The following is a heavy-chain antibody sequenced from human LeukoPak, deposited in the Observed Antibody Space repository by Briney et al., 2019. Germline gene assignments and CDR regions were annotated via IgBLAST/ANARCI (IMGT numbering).Heavy chain of an antibody. CDR3: AREGYDFWSGYYTTPNWFDP. D-gene: IGHD3-3*01. J-gene: IGHJ5*02. CDR2: IWYDGSNK. CDR1: GFTFSSYG. V-gene: IGHV3-33*01. Sequence: GRSLRLSCAASGFTFSSYGMHWVRQAPGKGLEWVAVIWYDGSNKYYADSVKGRFTISRDNSKNTLYLQMNSLRAEDTAVYYCAREGYDFWSGYYTTPNWFDPWGQGTLVTVSS.